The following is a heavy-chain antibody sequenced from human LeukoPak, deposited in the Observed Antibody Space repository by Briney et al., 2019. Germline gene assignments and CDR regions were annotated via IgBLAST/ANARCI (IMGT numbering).Heavy chain of an antibody. CDR1: GGTFSSYA. Sequence: SVKVSCKASGGTFSSYAISWVRPAPGQGLEWMGGIIPIFGTANYAQKLQGRVTITADESTSTAYMELSSLRSEDTAVYYCARLRINYGDYLDLLGQNDYWGQGTLVTVSS. D-gene: IGHD4-17*01. CDR2: IIPIFGTA. V-gene: IGHV1-69*13. J-gene: IGHJ4*02. CDR3: ARLRINYGDYLDLLGQNDY.